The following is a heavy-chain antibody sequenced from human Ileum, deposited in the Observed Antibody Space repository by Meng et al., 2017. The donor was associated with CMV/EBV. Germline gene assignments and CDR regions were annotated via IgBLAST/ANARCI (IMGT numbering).Heavy chain of an antibody. J-gene: IGHJ4*02. Sequence: ASVKVSCKASGYTFTSYNMHWVRQAPGQGLEWMGIINPSGGSTYYAQKFQGRVTMTRDTSTSAVYMEMSRLRSEDTAVYYCARVREDSSGYYYLDYWGQGTLVTVSS. CDR1: GYTFTSYN. D-gene: IGHD3-22*01. V-gene: IGHV1-46*01. CDR2: INPSGGST. CDR3: ARVREDSSGYYYLDY.